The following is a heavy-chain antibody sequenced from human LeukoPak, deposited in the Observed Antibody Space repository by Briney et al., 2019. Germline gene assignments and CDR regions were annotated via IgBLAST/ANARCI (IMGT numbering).Heavy chain of an antibody. Sequence: GGSLRLSCAVSGFIVSSTYMTWVRQAPGNGLEWVSVIHNDGSTYHADSVKGRFTISRDNSKNTLYLQMNSLRVEDTAAYYCAALARDYWGQGTLVTVSS. V-gene: IGHV3-53*01. CDR2: IHNDGST. D-gene: IGHD3-3*02. CDR1: GFIVSSTY. CDR3: AALARDY. J-gene: IGHJ4*02.